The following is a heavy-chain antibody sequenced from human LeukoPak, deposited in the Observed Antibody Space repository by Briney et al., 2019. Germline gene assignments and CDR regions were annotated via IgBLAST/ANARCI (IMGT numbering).Heavy chain of an antibody. D-gene: IGHD3-10*01. Sequence: SETLSLTCTVSGGSISRPYWSWIRQPPGEELEWIGYVYSDGRTNFNPSLKSRVTMSIDTSKCQFSLRLTSVTAADAAVYYCARGGGLYFGDLFSAGYMDVWGKGTTVTVSS. CDR3: ARGGGLYFGDLFSAGYMDV. V-gene: IGHV4-59*11. CDR1: GGSISRPY. CDR2: VYSDGRT. J-gene: IGHJ6*03.